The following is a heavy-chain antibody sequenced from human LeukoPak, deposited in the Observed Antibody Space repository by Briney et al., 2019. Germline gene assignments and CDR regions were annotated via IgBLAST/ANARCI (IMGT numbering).Heavy chain of an antibody. J-gene: IGHJ6*02. CDR2: ISGDGTT. CDR3: ARDVPPYSTSPWGLDV. V-gene: IGHV3-66*01. Sequence: GGSLRLSCAASGFTVSGNYFSWVRQAPGRGLEWVSLISGDGTTYYAASVKGRFTISRDNSKNTLYLQMNSLRAGDTAVYYCARDVPPYSTSPWGLDVWGQGTTVTVPS. D-gene: IGHD2-2*01. CDR1: GFTVSGNY.